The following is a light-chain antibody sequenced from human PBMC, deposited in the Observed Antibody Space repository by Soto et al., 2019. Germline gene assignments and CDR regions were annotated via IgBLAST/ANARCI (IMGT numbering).Light chain of an antibody. V-gene: IGLV2-14*03. Sequence: QSALTQPASVSGSPGQSITISCTGTSSDVGGYNYVSWYQHHPGKAPKLMIYDVSNRPSGVSNRFSGSKSGNTASLSISGLQAEDEADYYCSSYTRISTSVVFGGGTQLTVL. CDR1: SSDVGGYNY. J-gene: IGLJ2*01. CDR3: SSYTRISTSVV. CDR2: DVS.